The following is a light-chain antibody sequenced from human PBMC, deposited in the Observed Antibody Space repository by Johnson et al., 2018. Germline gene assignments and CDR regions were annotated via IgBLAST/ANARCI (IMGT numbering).Light chain of an antibody. CDR3: GTWDSSLSAGNV. CDR1: SSNIGNNY. CDR2: ENN. Sequence: QSVLTQPPSVSAAPGQKVTISCSGSSSNIGNNYVSWYQQLPGTAPTLLIYENNKRPSGIPDRFYGYKSGTSATLGITGLQNGDEADYYCGTWDSSLSAGNVFGTGTKVTVL. J-gene: IGLJ1*01. V-gene: IGLV1-51*02.